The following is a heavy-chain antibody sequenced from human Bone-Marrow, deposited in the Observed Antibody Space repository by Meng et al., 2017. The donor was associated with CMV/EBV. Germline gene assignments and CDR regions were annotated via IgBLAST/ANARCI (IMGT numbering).Heavy chain of an antibody. CDR1: GYTFASYD. CDR3: ATGVADFEY. CDR2: MNPNSGNT. Sequence: VQPVDAGAEVKKPGASVKVSCKASGYTFASYDIDSVRQAAGQGLEWMGWMNPNSGNTDYAQKFQGRVTMTRNISKSTAYMDLSSLRSEDTAVYYCATGVADFEYWGQGTLVAVSS. D-gene: IGHD6-19*01. V-gene: IGHV1-8*01. J-gene: IGHJ4*02.